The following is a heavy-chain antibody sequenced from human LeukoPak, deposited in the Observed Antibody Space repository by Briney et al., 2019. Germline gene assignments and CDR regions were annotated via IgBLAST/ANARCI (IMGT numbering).Heavy chain of an antibody. J-gene: IGHJ3*02. V-gene: IGHV4-4*07. D-gene: IGHD6-19*01. CDR2: IYTSGIT. CDR3: ARDLAYRSSLRGTFDI. CDR1: GGSISSYY. Sequence: SETLSLTCTVSGGSISSYYWSWIRQSAEKGLEWIGRIYTSGITNYNPSLKSRITMSGDTSKNQFSLKLTSVTAVDTAVYYCARDLAYRSSLRGTFDIWGQGTKVTVSS.